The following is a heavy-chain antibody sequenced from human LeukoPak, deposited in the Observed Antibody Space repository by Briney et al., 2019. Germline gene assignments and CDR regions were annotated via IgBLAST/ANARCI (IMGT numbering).Heavy chain of an antibody. V-gene: IGHV4-59*01. J-gene: IGHJ3*02. CDR1: GGSISRYY. D-gene: IGHD1-20*01. CDR3: AGYNWNDWDDFDI. CDR2: IYYSGST. Sequence: PSETLSLTCTVSGGSISRYYWSWIRQPPGKGLEWIGYIYYSGSTNYNPSLKSRVTISVDTSKNQFSLKVSSVTAADTAVYYCAGYNWNDWDDFDIWGQGTMVTVSS.